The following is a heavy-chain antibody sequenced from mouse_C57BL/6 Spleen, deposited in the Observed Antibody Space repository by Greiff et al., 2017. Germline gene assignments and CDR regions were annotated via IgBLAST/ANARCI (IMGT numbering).Heavy chain of an antibody. Sequence: QVQLQQSGAELARPGASVKMSCKASGYTFTSYTMHWVKQRPGQGLEWIGYINPSSGYTKYNQKFKDKATLTADKSSSTAYMQLSSLTSEDSAVYYCARWDGGAGAMDYWGQGTSVTVSS. CDR1: GYTFTSYT. J-gene: IGHJ4*01. CDR3: ARWDGGAGAMDY. V-gene: IGHV1-4*01. D-gene: IGHD4-1*01. CDR2: INPSSGYT.